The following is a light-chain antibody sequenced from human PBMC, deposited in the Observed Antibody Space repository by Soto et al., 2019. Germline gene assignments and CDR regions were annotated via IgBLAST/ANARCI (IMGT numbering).Light chain of an antibody. CDR3: QQYNNWPTT. CDR2: GAS. CDR1: QNILSN. V-gene: IGKV3-15*01. Sequence: EIVMTQAPATLSVSPGERFTLSCRASQNILSNLAWYQQKPGQAPRLLIYGASTRATGIPARFSGSGSGTEFTLTISSLQSEDFELYYCQQYNNWPTTFGQGTRLEIK. J-gene: IGKJ5*01.